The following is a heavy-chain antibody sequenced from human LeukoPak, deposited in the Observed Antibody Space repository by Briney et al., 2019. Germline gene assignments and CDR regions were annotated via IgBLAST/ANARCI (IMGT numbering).Heavy chain of an antibody. CDR3: AKDYHGGAFDI. CDR2: ISGSGGST. D-gene: IGHD3-10*01. CDR1: GFTFSSYA. V-gene: IGHV3-23*01. J-gene: IGHJ3*02. Sequence: GGSLRLSCAASGFTFSSYAMSWVRQPPGKGLEWVSGISGSGGSTYYADSVKGRSTISRDNSKNTLYLQMNSLRAEDTAVYYCAKDYHGGAFDIWGQGTMVTVSS.